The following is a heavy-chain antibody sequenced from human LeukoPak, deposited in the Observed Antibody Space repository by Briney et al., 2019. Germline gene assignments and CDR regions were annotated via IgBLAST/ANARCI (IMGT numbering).Heavy chain of an antibody. Sequence: GGSLRLSCAASGFTFSSCSMNWVRQAPGKGLEWVSYISSSSSTIYYADSVKGRFTISRDNAKNSLYLQMNSLRDEDTAVYYCASGIIVGATYWGQGTLVTVSS. J-gene: IGHJ4*02. V-gene: IGHV3-48*02. D-gene: IGHD1-26*01. CDR3: ASGIIVGATY. CDR2: ISSSSSTI. CDR1: GFTFSSCS.